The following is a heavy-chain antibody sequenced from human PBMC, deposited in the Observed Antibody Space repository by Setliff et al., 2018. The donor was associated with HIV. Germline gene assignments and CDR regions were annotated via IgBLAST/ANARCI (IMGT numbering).Heavy chain of an antibody. Sequence: GASVKVSCKTSGGTFSIFSITWVRQAPGQGLEWMGGIIPIFGTANYAQKFQGRVTITADESTSTAYMELSSLRSEDTAVYYCARDRRPAGINYGYGYLDDWGQGTLVTVSS. V-gene: IGHV1-69*13. J-gene: IGHJ4*02. CDR2: IIPIFGTA. CDR3: ARDRRPAGINYGYGYLDD. CDR1: GGTFSIFS. D-gene: IGHD2-2*02.